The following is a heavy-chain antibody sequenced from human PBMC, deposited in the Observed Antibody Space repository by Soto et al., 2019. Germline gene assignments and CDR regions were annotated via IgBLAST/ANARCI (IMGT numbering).Heavy chain of an antibody. D-gene: IGHD1-20*01. CDR2: IIPILGIA. V-gene: IGHV1-69*02. CDR3: ATLTGTNGFDY. Sequence: SLKVSCKASGGTFSSYTISWVRQAPGQGLEWMGRIIPILGIANYAQKFQGRVTITADKSTSTAYMELSSLRPEDTAVYYCATLTGTNGFDYWGQGTLVTVSS. CDR1: GGTFSSYT. J-gene: IGHJ4*02.